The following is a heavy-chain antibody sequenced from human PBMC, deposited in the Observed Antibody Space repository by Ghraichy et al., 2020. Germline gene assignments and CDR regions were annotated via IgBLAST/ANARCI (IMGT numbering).Heavy chain of an antibody. CDR1: GFTVSSNY. Sequence: GGSLRLSCAASGFTVSSNYMSWVRQAPGKGLEWVSVIYSGGSTYYADSVKGRFTISRDNSKNTLYLQMNSLRAEDTAVYYCARDAHYGGNSGALDYWGQGTLVTVSS. CDR2: IYSGGST. V-gene: IGHV3-53*01. D-gene: IGHD4-23*01. J-gene: IGHJ4*02. CDR3: ARDAHYGGNSGALDY.